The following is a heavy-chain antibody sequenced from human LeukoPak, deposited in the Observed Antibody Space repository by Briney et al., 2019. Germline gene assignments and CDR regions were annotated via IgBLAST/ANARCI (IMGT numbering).Heavy chain of an antibody. CDR2: INWNGGRT. Sequence: GGSLRLSCAASGFTFDDYGMSWDRQAPGKGLEWVSGINWNGGRTGYADSVKGRLTISRDNAKNSLYLQMNSLRAEDTALYYCAKLAGTGGFDYWGQGTLVTVSS. CDR3: AKLAGTGGFDY. J-gene: IGHJ4*02. CDR1: GFTFDDYG. V-gene: IGHV3-20*04. D-gene: IGHD6-19*01.